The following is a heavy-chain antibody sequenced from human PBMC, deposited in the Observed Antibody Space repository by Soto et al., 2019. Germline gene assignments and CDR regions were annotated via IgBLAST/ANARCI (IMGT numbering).Heavy chain of an antibody. V-gene: IGHV3-49*03. CDR2: IRSKAYGGTT. Sequence: PGGSLRLSCTASGFTFGDYAMSWFRQAPGKGLEWVGFIRSKAYGGTTEYAASVKGRFTISRDDSKSIAYLQMNSLKTEDTAVYYCTRAPIFGSGWTHIPYAFDIWGQGTMVTVSS. CDR1: GFTFGDYA. CDR3: TRAPIFGSGWTHIPYAFDI. J-gene: IGHJ3*02. D-gene: IGHD6-19*01.